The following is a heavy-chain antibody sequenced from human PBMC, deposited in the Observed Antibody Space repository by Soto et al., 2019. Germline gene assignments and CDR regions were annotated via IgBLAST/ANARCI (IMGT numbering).Heavy chain of an antibody. J-gene: IGHJ4*02. D-gene: IGHD3-22*01. CDR1: GFIFNSAW. V-gene: IGHV3-15*05. CDR3: TTLTFYYHRSRYYCVY. CDR2: IKGKSDGGTA. Sequence: KTGGSLRLSCAASGFIFNSAWMFWVRQAPGKGLEWVGRIKGKSDGGTADYAATVKGRFTISRDDSKNTVYLQMNSLKTEDTAVYYCTTLTFYYHRSRYYCVYWGPGTLLT.